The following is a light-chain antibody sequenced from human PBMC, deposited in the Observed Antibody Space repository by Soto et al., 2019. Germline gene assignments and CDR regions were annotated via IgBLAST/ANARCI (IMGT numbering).Light chain of an antibody. V-gene: IGKV1-5*03. CDR1: QSISSW. CDR2: KAS. Sequence: DIQMTQSPSTLSASVGDRVTITCRASQSISSWLAWYQQKPGKAPKLLINKASSLESGVPSRFSGSGSGTEFTLTISSLQPDDFATYCCQQYKSYPYTFGQGTKLEIK. J-gene: IGKJ2*01. CDR3: QQYKSYPYT.